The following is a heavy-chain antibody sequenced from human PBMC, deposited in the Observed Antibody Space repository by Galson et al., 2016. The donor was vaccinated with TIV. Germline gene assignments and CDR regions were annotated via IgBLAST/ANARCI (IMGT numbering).Heavy chain of an antibody. J-gene: IGHJ4*02. V-gene: IGHV3-NL1*01. CDR1: GFTFSIYG. CDR3: ATTGVTTGFEY. Sequence: SLRLSCAASGFTFSIYGMHWVRQAPGKGLEWVSTINGAARSTYYSDSVKGRFTISRGNSKSTLFLQMDTLRADDTSIYYCATTGVTTGFEYWGQGALVTVSS. CDR2: INGAARST. D-gene: IGHD4-17*01.